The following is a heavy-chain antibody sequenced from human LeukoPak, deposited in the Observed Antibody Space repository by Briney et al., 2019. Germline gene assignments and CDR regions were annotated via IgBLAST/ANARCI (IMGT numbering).Heavy chain of an antibody. CDR3: ARGGGDYYRPFDY. CDR1: GGSFSGYY. J-gene: IGHJ4*02. CDR2: IYHSGST. V-gene: IGHV4-34*01. Sequence: PSETLSLTCAVNGGSFSGYYWSWIRQPPGKGLEWIGYIYHSGSTYYNPSLKSRVTISVDRSKNQFSLKLSSVTAADTAVYYCARGGGDYYRPFDYWGQGTLVTVSS. D-gene: IGHD4-17*01.